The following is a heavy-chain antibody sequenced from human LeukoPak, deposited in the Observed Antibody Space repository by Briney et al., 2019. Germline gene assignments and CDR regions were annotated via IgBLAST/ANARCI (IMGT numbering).Heavy chain of an antibody. CDR1: GYSISSGYY. CDR2: IYHSGST. CDR3: ARPIYYYDSKGAFDI. D-gene: IGHD3-22*01. J-gene: IGHJ3*02. Sequence: SETLSLTCTVSGYSISSGYYWGWIRQPPGKGLEWIGSIYHSGSTYYDPSLKSRVTISVDTSKNQFFLKLSSVTAADTAMYYCARPIYYYDSKGAFDIWGQGTMVTVSS. V-gene: IGHV4-38-2*02.